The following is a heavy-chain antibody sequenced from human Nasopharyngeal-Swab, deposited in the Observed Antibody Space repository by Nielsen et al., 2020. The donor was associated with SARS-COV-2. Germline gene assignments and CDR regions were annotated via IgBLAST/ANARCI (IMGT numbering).Heavy chain of an antibody. CDR1: GFTFSSYS. CDR3: ARDSDTRNFDY. J-gene: IGHJ4*02. V-gene: IGHV3-21*01. CDR2: ISSSSSYI. D-gene: IGHD5-18*01. Sequence: GESLKISCAASGFTFSSYSMNWVRQAPGKGLEWVSSISSSSSYIYYADSVEGRFTISRDNAKNSLYLQMNSLRAEDTAVYYCARDSDTRNFDYWGQGTLVTVSS.